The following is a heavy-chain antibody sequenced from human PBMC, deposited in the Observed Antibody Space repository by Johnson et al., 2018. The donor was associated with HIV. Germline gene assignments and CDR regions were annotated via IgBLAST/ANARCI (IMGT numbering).Heavy chain of an antibody. J-gene: IGHJ3*01. D-gene: IGHD4-17*01. CDR1: GFTFSSYA. CDR3: ATLTVRSRAFDL. V-gene: IGHV3-20*04. CDR2: INWNGDTT. Sequence: MLLVESGGGVVQPGRSLRLSCAASGFTFSSYAMHWVRQAPGKGLQWVSGINWNGDTTTYADSVKGRFTVSRDNAKRSLYLQLSNLRAEDTALYYCATLTVRSRAFDLWGQGTMVTVSS.